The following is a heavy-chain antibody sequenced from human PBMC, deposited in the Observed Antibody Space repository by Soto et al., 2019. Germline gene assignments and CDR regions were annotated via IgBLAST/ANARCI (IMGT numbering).Heavy chain of an antibody. CDR1: GFTFSNFV. CDR3: AKLWFGEGGY. J-gene: IGHJ4*02. Sequence: EVQLLESGGGLVQPGGSLRVSCAASGFTFSNFVMGWVRRAPGKGLEWVSAIGGTSGSTYYADSVKGRFTISRDNSKNTLYLQMNSLRAEDTAVYYCAKLWFGEGGYWGQGTLVTVSS. D-gene: IGHD3-10*01. CDR2: IGGTSGST. V-gene: IGHV3-23*01.